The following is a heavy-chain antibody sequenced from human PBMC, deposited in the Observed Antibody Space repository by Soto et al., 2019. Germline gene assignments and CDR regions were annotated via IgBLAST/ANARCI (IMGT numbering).Heavy chain of an antibody. CDR3: ARDMDSSSWYERLLFDY. CDR2: ISAYNGNT. V-gene: IGHV1-18*01. D-gene: IGHD6-13*01. Sequence: ASVKVCCTASGYTITSYGISWVRQAPGQGLEWMGWISAYNGNTNYAQKLQGRVTMTTDTSTSTAYMELRSLRSDDTAVYYCARDMDSSSWYERLLFDYWGQGTLVTVSS. CDR1: GYTITSYG. J-gene: IGHJ4*02.